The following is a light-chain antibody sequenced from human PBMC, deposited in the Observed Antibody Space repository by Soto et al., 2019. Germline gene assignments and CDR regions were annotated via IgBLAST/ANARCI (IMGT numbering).Light chain of an antibody. J-gene: IGKJ4*01. CDR3: QQYNIWPPLT. CDR2: DAS. CDR1: QSVSSN. V-gene: IGKV3-15*01. Sequence: EIVMTQSPATLSVSPGERATLSCRASQSVSSNLAWYQQKPGQAPRLLIYDASTRATGIPARFSGSGSGTEFTLPISSLQSEDFAVYYCQQYNIWPPLTFGGGSKVEIK.